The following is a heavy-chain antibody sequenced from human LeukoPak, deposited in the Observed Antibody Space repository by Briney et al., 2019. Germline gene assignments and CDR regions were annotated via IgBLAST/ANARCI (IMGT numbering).Heavy chain of an antibody. V-gene: IGHV3-43*01. CDR3: AKDGGLRKHTYTLGY. CDR2: ISWSGLST. D-gene: IGHD2-2*02. Sequence: QAGGSLRLSCAASGFTFSSYAMSWVRQVPGKALEWVSLISWSGLSTYYADSVKGRFTISRDNSKDSLYLQMDSLRTEDTALYYRAKDGGLRKHTYTLGYWGQGTLVTVSS. J-gene: IGHJ4*02. CDR1: GFTFSSYA.